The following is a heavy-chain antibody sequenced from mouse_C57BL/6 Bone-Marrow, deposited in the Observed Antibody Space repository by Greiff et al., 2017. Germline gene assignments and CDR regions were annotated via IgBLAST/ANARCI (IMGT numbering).Heavy chain of an antibody. D-gene: IGHD1-1*01. CDR2: IDPSDSYT. V-gene: IGHV1-69*01. CDR3: ARGITTVVRYFDV. Sequence: QVQLQQPGAELVMPGASVKLSCKASGYTFTSYWMHWVKQRPGQGLEWIGEIDPSDSYTNYNQKFKGKSTLTVDKSSSTAYMQLSSLTSEDSAVYYCARGITTVVRYFDVWGTGTTVTVSS. CDR1: GYTFTSYW. J-gene: IGHJ1*03.